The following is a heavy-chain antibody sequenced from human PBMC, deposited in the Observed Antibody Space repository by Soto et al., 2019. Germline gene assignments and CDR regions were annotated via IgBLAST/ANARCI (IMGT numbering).Heavy chain of an antibody. CDR2: IKQDGSDK. J-gene: IGHJ4*02. CDR3: ARVFWQWPTDKTKFDY. V-gene: IGHV3-7*01. Sequence: EVQLVESGGGLVQPGGSLRLSCAGSGFTFSNYWMTWVRQAPGQGLEWVANIKQDGSDKYYVESVKGRFTISRDNAKNSLYLQMNSLRVEDTAVYYCARVFWQWPTDKTKFDYWGQGTLVTVSS. CDR1: GFTFSNYW. D-gene: IGHD6-19*01.